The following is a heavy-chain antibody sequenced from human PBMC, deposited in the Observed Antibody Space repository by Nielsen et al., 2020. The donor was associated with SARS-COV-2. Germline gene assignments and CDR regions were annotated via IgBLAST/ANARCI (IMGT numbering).Heavy chain of an antibody. CDR1: GFSFSTYW. CDR2: INQDGSTT. V-gene: IGHV3-74*01. J-gene: IGHJ4*02. Sequence: GESLKISCAASGFSFSTYWMHWVRQAPGKGLVWVSRINQDGSTTNYGDSVKGRFTISRDNSKKTLYLQMNSLRAEDAAVYYCARDVWGSFRYLDYRGQGTLVTVSA. D-gene: IGHD3-16*02. CDR3: ARDVWGSFRYLDY.